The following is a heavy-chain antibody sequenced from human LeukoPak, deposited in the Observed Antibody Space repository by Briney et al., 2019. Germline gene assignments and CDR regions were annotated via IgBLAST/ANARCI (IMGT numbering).Heavy chain of an antibody. CDR3: AKDKGDSSGWLYYFDY. V-gene: IGHV3-23*01. D-gene: IGHD6-19*01. CDR1: GFTFSSYA. J-gene: IGHJ4*02. Sequence: PGGSLRLSCAASGFTFSSYAMSWVRQAPGKGLEWVSAISGCGGSTYYADSVKGRFTISRDNSKNTLYLQMNSLRAEDTAVYYCAKDKGDSSGWLYYFDYWGQGTLVTVSS. CDR2: ISGCGGST.